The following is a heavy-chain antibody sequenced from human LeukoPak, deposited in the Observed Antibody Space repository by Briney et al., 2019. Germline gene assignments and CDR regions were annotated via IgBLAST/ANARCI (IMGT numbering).Heavy chain of an antibody. V-gene: IGHV3-72*01. CDR2: IRNKASSYTT. Sequence: LSLTCTVSGDSISSSSYFWGWVRQAPGKGLEWVGLIRNKASSYTTEYAASVKGRFTISRDDSKNLVYLQLNSLKTEDTAVYYCARDRYGGVDYWGQGSLVTVSS. CDR3: ARDRYGGVDY. CDR1: GDSISSSSYF. J-gene: IGHJ4*02. D-gene: IGHD4-23*01.